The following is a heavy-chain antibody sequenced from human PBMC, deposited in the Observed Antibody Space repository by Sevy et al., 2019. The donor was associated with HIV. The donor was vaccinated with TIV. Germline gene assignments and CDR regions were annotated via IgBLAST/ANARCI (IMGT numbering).Heavy chain of an antibody. V-gene: IGHV3-23*01. CDR3: AKDASSSWTGGTFQH. D-gene: IGHD6-13*01. Sequence: GGSLGLSCAASGFIFSGYVMSWVRQAPGKGLEWVSTISGSGGSTYYADSVKGRFAISRDNSKNTLDLEMNSLRVEDTAVYYCAKDASSSWTGGTFQHWGQGTLVTVSS. CDR1: GFIFSGYV. J-gene: IGHJ1*01. CDR2: ISGSGGST.